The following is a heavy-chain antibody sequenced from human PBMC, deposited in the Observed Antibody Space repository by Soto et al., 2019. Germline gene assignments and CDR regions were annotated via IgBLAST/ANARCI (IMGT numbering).Heavy chain of an antibody. CDR2: ISYDGSNE. CDR3: AKDTFFYDRSGYYTFDY. CDR1: GFTFSSYG. J-gene: IGHJ4*02. Sequence: GGSLRLSCAASGFTFSSYGIHWVRQAPGKGLEWVAAISYDGSNEHYADSVKGRFTISRDNSKNTLYLQMNSLRAEDTAVYFCAKDTFFYDRSGYYTFDYWGQGPRVTV. V-gene: IGHV3-30*18. D-gene: IGHD3-22*01.